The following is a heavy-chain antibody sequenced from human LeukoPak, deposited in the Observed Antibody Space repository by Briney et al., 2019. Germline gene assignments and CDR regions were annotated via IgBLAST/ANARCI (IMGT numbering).Heavy chain of an antibody. CDR3: ARARITMIGGAFDI. Sequence: PSQTLSLTCTVSGGSVSSGSYYWSWIRQPAGKGLEWIGRIYTSGSTNYNPSLKSRVTISVDTSKNQFSLKLSSVTAADTAVYYCARARITMIGGAFDIWGQGTMVTVSS. D-gene: IGHD3-22*01. CDR2: IYTSGST. CDR1: GGSVSSGSYY. V-gene: IGHV4-61*02. J-gene: IGHJ3*02.